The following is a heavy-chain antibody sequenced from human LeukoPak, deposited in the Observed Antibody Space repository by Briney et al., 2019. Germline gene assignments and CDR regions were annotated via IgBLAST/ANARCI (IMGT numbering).Heavy chain of an antibody. V-gene: IGHV3-30*18. CDR2: ISYDGSNK. CDR1: GFTFSSYG. D-gene: IGHD2/OR15-2a*01. Sequence: GGSLRLSCAASGFTFSSYGMHWVRQAPGKGLEWVAVISYDGSNKYYADSVKGRFTISRDNSKNTLYLQMNSLRAEDTAVYYCAKGTTSFSFDYYGMDVWGQGTTVTVSS. J-gene: IGHJ6*02. CDR3: AKGTTSFSFDYYGMDV.